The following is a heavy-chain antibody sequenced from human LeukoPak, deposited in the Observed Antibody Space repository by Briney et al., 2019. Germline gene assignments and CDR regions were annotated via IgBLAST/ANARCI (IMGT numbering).Heavy chain of an antibody. D-gene: IGHD2-2*02. Sequence: ASVKVSCKASGYTFTSYYMHWVRQAPGQGLEWMGWINPNSGGTNYAQKFQGRVTMTRDTSISTAYMELSRLRSDDTAVYYCARDPPGYCSSTSCYTHYYGMDVWGQGTTVTVSS. V-gene: IGHV1-2*02. CDR1: GYTFTSYY. CDR3: ARDPPGYCSSTSCYTHYYGMDV. J-gene: IGHJ6*02. CDR2: INPNSGGT.